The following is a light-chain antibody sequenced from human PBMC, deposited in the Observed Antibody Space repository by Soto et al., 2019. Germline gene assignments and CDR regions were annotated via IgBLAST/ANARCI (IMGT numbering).Light chain of an antibody. CDR2: DVS. CDR1: SSDVGDYKY. CDR3: SSSTSSSTLDVV. V-gene: IGLV2-14*01. Sequence: QSALTQPASVSGSPGQSITISCTGTSSDVGDYKYVSWYQQHPGKVPKLILYDVSNRPSGVSNRFSGSKSGNTASLTISGLQAEDEADYSCSSSTSSSTLDVVFGGGTKLTVL. J-gene: IGLJ2*01.